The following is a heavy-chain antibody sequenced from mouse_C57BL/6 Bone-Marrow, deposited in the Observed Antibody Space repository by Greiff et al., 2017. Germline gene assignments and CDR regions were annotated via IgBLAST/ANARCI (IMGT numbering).Heavy chain of an antibody. J-gene: IGHJ3*01. Sequence: EVKLMESGPGLAKPSQTLSLTCSVTGYSITSDYWNWIRKFPGNKLEYMGDISYSGSTNYNPSIKSRIPITRATSKNQYYLQLNSVTTEYTATFSCSRGYDSFAYWGQGTLVTVSA. CDR1: GYSITSDY. V-gene: IGHV3-8*01. D-gene: IGHD2-10*02. CDR2: ISYSGST. CDR3: SRGYDSFAY.